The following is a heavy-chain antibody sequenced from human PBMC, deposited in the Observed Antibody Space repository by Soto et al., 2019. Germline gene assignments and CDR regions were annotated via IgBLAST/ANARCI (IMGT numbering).Heavy chain of an antibody. CDR3: ARGNYYDSSGFLNGIDV. D-gene: IGHD3-22*01. V-gene: IGHV6-1*01. CDR2: TYYRFKWYN. CDR1: GDSVSSNSVA. Sequence: PSQTLSLTCGISGDSVSSNSVAWNWIRQSPSRGLEWLGKTYYRFKWYNDYAVSVKSRITINPDTSRNQFSLQLNSVTPEDTAVYYCARGNYYDSSGFLNGIDVWGQGTTVTVSS. J-gene: IGHJ6*02.